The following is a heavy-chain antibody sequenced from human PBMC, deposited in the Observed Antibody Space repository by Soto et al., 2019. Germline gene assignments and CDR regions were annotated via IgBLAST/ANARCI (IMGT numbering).Heavy chain of an antibody. CDR2: ISSSGDRT. J-gene: IGHJ4*02. CDR3: VRETSYHFDN. V-gene: IGHV3-11*05. CDR1: GFTFSGYY. Sequence: QVQLVESGGGLVKPGGSLRLSCAASGFTFSGYYMSWIRQAPGKGLECISYISSSGDRTKYADSVKGLFTISRDNAKKSLYLQMNSLRAEDTAVYYCVRETSYHFDNWGQGTLVTVSS. D-gene: IGHD2-2*01.